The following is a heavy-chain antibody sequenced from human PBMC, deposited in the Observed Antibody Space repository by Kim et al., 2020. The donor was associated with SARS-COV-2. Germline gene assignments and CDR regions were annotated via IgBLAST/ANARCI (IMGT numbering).Heavy chain of an antibody. V-gene: IGHV3-23*01. D-gene: IGHD3-10*01. Sequence: GGSLRLSCAGFGFTFNNYAMSWVRQAPGKGLEWVSAVSGSRFTTNYADSVKGRFTISRDNSKNTVYLQMNSLRAEDTAVYYCAKWLSGKTMVRGVLGLFDSWGQGTLVTVSS. CDR2: VSGSRFTT. CDR1: GFTFNNYA. J-gene: IGHJ5*01. CDR3: AKWLSGKTMVRGVLGLFDS.